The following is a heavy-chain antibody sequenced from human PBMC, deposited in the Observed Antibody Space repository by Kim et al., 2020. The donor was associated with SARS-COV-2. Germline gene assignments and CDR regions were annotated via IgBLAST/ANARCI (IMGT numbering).Heavy chain of an antibody. D-gene: IGHD2-21*02. J-gene: IGHJ4*02. CDR2: IYPGDSDT. Sequence: GESLKISRKGSGYSFTSYWIGWVRQMPGKGLEWMGIIYPGDSDTRYSPSFQGQATISADKSICTAYLQWSSLKPSDTAMYYCARRHPFCGGGCYIDYWGQGTLVPVSS. V-gene: IGHV5-51*01. CDR1: GYSFTSYW. CDR3: ARRHPFCGGGCYIDY.